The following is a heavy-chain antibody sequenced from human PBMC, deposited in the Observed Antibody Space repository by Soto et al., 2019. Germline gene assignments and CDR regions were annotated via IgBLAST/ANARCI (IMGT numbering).Heavy chain of an antibody. Sequence: PGGSLRLSCAASGFTFSSFEMNWVRQAPGKGLEWVSYISSSGSTIYYADSVKGRFTISRDNAKNSLYLQMNSLRAEDTAVYYCARLSIAARRRYFDYWGQGTLVTVSS. J-gene: IGHJ4*02. CDR2: ISSSGSTI. D-gene: IGHD6-6*01. V-gene: IGHV3-48*03. CDR1: GFTFSSFE. CDR3: ARLSIAARRRYFDY.